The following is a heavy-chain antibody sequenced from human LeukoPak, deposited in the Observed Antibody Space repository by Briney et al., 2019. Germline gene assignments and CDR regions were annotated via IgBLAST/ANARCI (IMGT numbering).Heavy chain of an antibody. CDR2: IYHSGST. Sequence: SETLSLTCAVSGGSISSSNWWSWVRQPPGKGLEWIGEIYHSGSTNYNPSLKSRVTISVDKSKNQFSLKLSSVTAADTAVYYCARDLRAAAGPYYYYYGMDVWGQGTTVTVSS. D-gene: IGHD6-13*01. CDR3: ARDLRAAAGPYYYYYGMDV. J-gene: IGHJ6*02. V-gene: IGHV4-4*02. CDR1: GGSISSSNW.